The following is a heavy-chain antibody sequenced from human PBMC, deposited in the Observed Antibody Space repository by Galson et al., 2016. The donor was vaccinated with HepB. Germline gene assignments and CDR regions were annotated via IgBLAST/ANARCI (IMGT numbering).Heavy chain of an antibody. CDR3: ARQKAVFALYYFDY. Sequence: SCKASGGTFSSYAISWVRQAPGQGLEWMGRIIPILGIANYAQKFQGRVTITADKSTSTAYMELSSLRSEDTAVYYCARQKAVFALYYFDYWGQGTLVTVSP. CDR2: IIPILGIA. V-gene: IGHV1-69*04. J-gene: IGHJ4*02. CDR1: GGTFSSYA.